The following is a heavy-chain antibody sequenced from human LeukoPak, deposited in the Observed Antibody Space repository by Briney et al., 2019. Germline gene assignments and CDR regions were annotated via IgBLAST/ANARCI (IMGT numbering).Heavy chain of an antibody. Sequence: GGSRRLSCAASGFTFSSYAMSWVRQAPGKGLEWVAVIPYDSSNKYYTDSVKGRFTISRDNSQNTLYLQMHSLRTEDTAVYYCAKNRIPTSITPDSWGQGTLVTVSS. D-gene: IGHD2-2*02. V-gene: IGHV3-30*18. J-gene: IGHJ5*01. CDR2: IPYDSSNK. CDR3: AKNRIPTSITPDS. CDR1: GFTFSSYA.